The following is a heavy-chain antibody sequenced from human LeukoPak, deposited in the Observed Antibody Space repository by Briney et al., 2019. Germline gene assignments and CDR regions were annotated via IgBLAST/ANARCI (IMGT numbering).Heavy chain of an antibody. CDR3: AELGITMIGGV. Sequence: GGSLRLSCAASGFAFSSYSMNWVRQAPGKGLEWVSYISSSGSTIYYADSVKGRFTISRDNAKNSLYLQMNSLRAEDTAVYYCAELGITMIGGVWGKGTTVTISS. J-gene: IGHJ6*04. CDR1: GFAFSSYS. D-gene: IGHD3-10*02. V-gene: IGHV3-48*04. CDR2: ISSSGSTI.